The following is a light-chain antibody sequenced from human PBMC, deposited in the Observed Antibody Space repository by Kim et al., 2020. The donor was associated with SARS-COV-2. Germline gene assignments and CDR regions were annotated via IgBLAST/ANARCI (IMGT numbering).Light chain of an antibody. CDR3: QAWDSSTVV. J-gene: IGLJ2*01. CDR1: KLGNKY. CDR2: QNN. Sequence: SYELTQPPSVSVSPGQTASITCSGDKLGNKYASWYQQKPGQSPVLVIYQNNKRPSGIPERFSGSNSGNTATLTISGTQAMDEADYYCQAWDSSTVVFGGGTKLTVL. V-gene: IGLV3-1*01.